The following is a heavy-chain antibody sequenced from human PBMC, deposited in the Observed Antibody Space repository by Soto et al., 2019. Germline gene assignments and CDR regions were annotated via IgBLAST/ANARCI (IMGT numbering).Heavy chain of an antibody. CDR1: GFTFSTYA. J-gene: IGHJ6*03. D-gene: IGHD3-9*01. V-gene: IGHV3-64*01. CDR2: INSNGGLT. Sequence: GGSLRLSCAASGFTFSTYAMHWVRQAPGKGLEYVSTINSNGGLTYYANSVKGRFTISRDNSKNTLYLQMASLTAEDMAVYYCARDLLAPFDWLPYYYYMDVWGKGTTVTVSS. CDR3: ARDLLAPFDWLPYYYYMDV.